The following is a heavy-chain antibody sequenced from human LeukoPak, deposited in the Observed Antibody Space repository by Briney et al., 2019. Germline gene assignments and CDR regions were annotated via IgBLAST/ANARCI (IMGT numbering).Heavy chain of an antibody. V-gene: IGHV4-39*07. CDR2: IYYSGST. CDR1: GGSISSSSYY. J-gene: IGHJ2*01. D-gene: IGHD4-17*01. CDR3: ARRERTVTTNHWYFDL. Sequence: PSETLSLTCTVSGGSISSSSYYWGWIRQPPGKGLEWIGSIYYSGSTYYNPSLKSRVTISVDTSKNQFSLKLSSVTAADTAVYYCARRERTVTTNHWYFDLWGRGTLVTVSS.